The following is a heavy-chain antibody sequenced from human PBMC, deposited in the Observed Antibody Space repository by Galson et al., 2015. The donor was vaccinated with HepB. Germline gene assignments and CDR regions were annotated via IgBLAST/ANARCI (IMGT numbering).Heavy chain of an antibody. D-gene: IGHD3-10*01. V-gene: IGHV3-30*04. CDR3: ARDQAGSGSYYNPRYYGMDV. CDR1: GFTFSSYA. J-gene: IGHJ6*02. CDR2: ISYDGSNK. Sequence: LRLSCAASGFTFSSYAMHWVRQAPGKGLEWVAVISYDGSNKYYADSVKGRFTISRDNSKNTLYLQMNSLRAEDTAVYYCARDQAGSGSYYNPRYYGMDVWGQGTTVTVSS.